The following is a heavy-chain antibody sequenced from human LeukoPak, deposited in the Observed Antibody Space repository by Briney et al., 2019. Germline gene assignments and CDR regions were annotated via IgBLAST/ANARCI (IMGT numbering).Heavy chain of an antibody. CDR1: GGTFSSYA. CDR2: IIPIFGTA. CDR3: ARDQSRVYGMDV. V-gene: IGHV1-69*13. J-gene: IGHJ6*02. Sequence: ASVKVSCKASGGTFSSYAISWVRQVPGQRLEWMGGIIPIFGTANYAQKFQGRVTITADESTSTAYMELSSLRSEDTAVYYCARDQSRVYGMDVWGQGTTVTVSS.